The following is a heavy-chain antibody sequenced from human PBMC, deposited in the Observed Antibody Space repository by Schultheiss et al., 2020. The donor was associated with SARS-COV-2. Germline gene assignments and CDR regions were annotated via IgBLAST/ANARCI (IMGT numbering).Heavy chain of an antibody. D-gene: IGHD5-24*01. Sequence: SETLSLTCNVSGISMRSTSSYWGWIRQPPGKGLEWIGSVHYSGTTHYSPSLKSRVTVAVDTSKNQFSLKVNSVTAADTALYFCARHITGFNDGILSDYYSDSWGQGALVTVSS. CDR3: ARHITGFNDGILSDYYSDS. V-gene: IGHV4-39*01. CDR2: VHYSGTT. CDR1: GISMRSTSSY. J-gene: IGHJ4*02.